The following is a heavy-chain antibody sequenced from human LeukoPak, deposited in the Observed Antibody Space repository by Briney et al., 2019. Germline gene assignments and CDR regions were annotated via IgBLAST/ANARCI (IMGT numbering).Heavy chain of an antibody. CDR1: GFTFSNAW. V-gene: IGHV3-15*01. D-gene: IGHD6-13*01. Sequence: GGPLRLSCAASGFTFSNAWMSWVRQAPGKAVEWGGRIKSKTEGGPTDYAEPVKGRFTISRDDSTNTLYMQMNSLKTADTDVYYCTPGIAAAPTFYFDYWGQGTVVIVSS. CDR2: IKSKTEGGPT. J-gene: IGHJ4*02. CDR3: TPGIAAAPTFYFDY.